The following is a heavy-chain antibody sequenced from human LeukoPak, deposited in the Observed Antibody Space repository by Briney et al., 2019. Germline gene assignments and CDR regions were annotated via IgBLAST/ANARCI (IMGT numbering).Heavy chain of an antibody. CDR3: ARGSDGYTGSTSYYYYGMDV. J-gene: IGHJ6*02. Sequence: SETLSLTCTVSGGSISSYYWSWIRQPPGKGLEWIGYIYYSGSTNYNPSLKSRVTISVDTSKNQFSLKLSSVTAADMAVYYCARGSDGYTGSTSYYYYGMDVWGQGTTVTVSS. D-gene: IGHD6-13*01. CDR2: IYYSGST. V-gene: IGHV4-59*01. CDR1: GGSISSYY.